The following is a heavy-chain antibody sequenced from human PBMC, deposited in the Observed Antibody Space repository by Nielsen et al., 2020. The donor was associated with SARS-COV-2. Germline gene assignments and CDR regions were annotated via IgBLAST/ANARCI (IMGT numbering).Heavy chain of an antibody. CDR3: ASGILYGGNFYYYYGMDV. D-gene: IGHD4-23*01. Sequence: VNVSCKASGYTFPSYYMHWVRQAPGQGLEWMGIINPSGVSTSYAQKFQGRVTMTRDTSTSTVYMELSSLRSEDTAVYYCASGILYGGNFYYYYGMDVWGQGTTVTVSS. J-gene: IGHJ6*02. V-gene: IGHV1-46*01. CDR1: GYTFPSYY. CDR2: INPSGVST.